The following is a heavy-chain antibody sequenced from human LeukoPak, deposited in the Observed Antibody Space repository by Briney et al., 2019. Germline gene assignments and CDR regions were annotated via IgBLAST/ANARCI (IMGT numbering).Heavy chain of an antibody. Sequence: GESLKISCKASGYSFSSDWIAWVRQMPGKGLEWMGIIFPIDSETTYSPSFQGQVTISADKSISTAYLQWSSLKASDTAMYYCARSGGLNYYFNYWGQGTLVTVSS. V-gene: IGHV5-51*01. J-gene: IGHJ4*02. CDR3: ARSGGLNYYFNY. CDR1: GYSFSSDW. CDR2: IFPIDSET. D-gene: IGHD3-16*01.